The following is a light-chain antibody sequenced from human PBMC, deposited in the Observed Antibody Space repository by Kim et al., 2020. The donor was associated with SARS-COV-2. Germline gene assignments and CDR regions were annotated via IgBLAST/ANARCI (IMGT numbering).Light chain of an antibody. CDR1: QDISNY. CDR3: QQYNNWYT. Sequence: LSASVGDRVTITCQASQDISNYLNWYQQKPGKAPKLLIYKTSSLESGVPSRFSGSGSGTEFTLTISSLQPDDFATYHCQQYNNWYTFGQGTKLEI. V-gene: IGKV1-5*03. CDR2: KTS. J-gene: IGKJ2*01.